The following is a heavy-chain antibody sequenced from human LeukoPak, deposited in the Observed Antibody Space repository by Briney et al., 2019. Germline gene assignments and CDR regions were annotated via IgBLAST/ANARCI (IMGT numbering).Heavy chain of an antibody. CDR3: ARVYDVNWGGFDY. CDR2: INSDGSST. J-gene: IGHJ4*02. V-gene: IGHV3-74*01. Sequence: PGGSLRLSCAASGFTFSSYWMHWVRQAPGMGLVWVSRINSDGSSTSYADSVKGRFTIARDNAKNTLYLQMNSLRAEDTAVYYCARVYDVNWGGFDYWGQGTLVTVSS. CDR1: GFTFSSYW. D-gene: IGHD7-27*01.